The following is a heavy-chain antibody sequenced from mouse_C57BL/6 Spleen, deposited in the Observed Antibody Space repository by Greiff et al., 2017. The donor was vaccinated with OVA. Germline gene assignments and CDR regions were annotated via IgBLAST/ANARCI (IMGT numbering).Heavy chain of an antibody. D-gene: IGHD3-2*02. CDR2: ISSGSSTI. CDR1: GFTFSDYG. Sequence: EVHLVESGGGLVKPGGSLKLSCAASGFTFSDYGMHWVRQAPEKGLEWVAYISSGSSTIYYADTVKGRFTISRDNAKNTLFLQMTSLRSEDTAMYYCARGSSGYDYFDYWGQGTTLTVSS. V-gene: IGHV5-17*01. J-gene: IGHJ2*01. CDR3: ARGSSGYDYFDY.